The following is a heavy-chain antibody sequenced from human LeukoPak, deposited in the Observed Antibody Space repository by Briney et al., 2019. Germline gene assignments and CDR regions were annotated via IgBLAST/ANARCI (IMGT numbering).Heavy chain of an antibody. D-gene: IGHD4-23*01. CDR2: INLNSGDT. J-gene: IGHJ4*02. V-gene: IGHV1-2*02. Sequence: ASVKVSCKAFGYTFTVYYMHWVRQAPGQGLEWMGWINLNSGDTKYAQKFQGRVTMTRDTSISTAYMELSRLTSDDTAVYYCARGPDYGGTIDYWGQGTLVTVSS. CDR1: GYTFTVYY. CDR3: ARGPDYGGTIDY.